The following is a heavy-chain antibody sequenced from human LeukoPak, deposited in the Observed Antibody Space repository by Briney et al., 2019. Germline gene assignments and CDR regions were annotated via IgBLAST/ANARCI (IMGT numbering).Heavy chain of an antibody. CDR2: INPSGGST. CDR1: GYTFTSYY. J-gene: IGHJ4*02. V-gene: IGHV1-46*01. D-gene: IGHD6-19*01. Sequence: ASVKVSCKASGYTFTSYYMHWVRQAPGQELEWMGIINPSGGSTSYVQKFQGRVTMTRDTSTSTVYMELSSLRSEDSAVYYCARGEWLAHFDYWGQGTLVTVSS. CDR3: ARGEWLAHFDY.